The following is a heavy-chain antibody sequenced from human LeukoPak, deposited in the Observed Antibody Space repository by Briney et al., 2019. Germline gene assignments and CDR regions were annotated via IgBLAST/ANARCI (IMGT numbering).Heavy chain of an antibody. CDR1: GYSISSGYY. D-gene: IGHD2-21*02. CDR2: IYHSGST. Sequence: PSETLSLTCTVSGYSISSGYYWGWIRQPPGKGLEWIGSIYHSGSTYYNPSLKSRLTISADTSKNQFSLKLSSVTAADTAVYYCARVPPRKGHIVVVTATPHAFDIWGQGTMVTVSS. J-gene: IGHJ3*02. V-gene: IGHV4-38-2*02. CDR3: ARVPPRKGHIVVVTATPHAFDI.